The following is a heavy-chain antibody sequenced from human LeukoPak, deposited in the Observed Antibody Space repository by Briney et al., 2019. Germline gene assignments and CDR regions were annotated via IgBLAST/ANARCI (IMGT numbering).Heavy chain of an antibody. Sequence: GGSLRLSCAASGFTFSSYRMSWVRQAPGKGLEWVADIKQDGSEKYYVDSVKGRFTISRDNAKNSLYLQMNSLRAEDTAVYYCARELRGFYYYDSSGYETSNFDYWGQGTLVTVSS. D-gene: IGHD3-22*01. J-gene: IGHJ4*02. V-gene: IGHV3-7*01. CDR2: IKQDGSEK. CDR3: ARELRGFYYYDSSGYETSNFDY. CDR1: GFTFSSYR.